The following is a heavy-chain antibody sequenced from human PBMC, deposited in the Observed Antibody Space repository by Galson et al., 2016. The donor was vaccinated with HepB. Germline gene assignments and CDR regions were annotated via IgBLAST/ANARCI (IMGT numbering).Heavy chain of an antibody. D-gene: IGHD6-19*01. V-gene: IGHV4-31*03. CDR2: IFSSVTT. CDR1: GGSISSGTYS. J-gene: IGHJ4*02. Sequence: TLSLTCTVSGGSISSGTYSWHWIRQRPGKGLEWIGYIFSSVTTYYNPSLKSRMTISLDTSKNHFSLHLSSVTAADTAVYYCASNVAAIGWHLDTWGQGTLVTVAS. CDR3: ASNVAAIGWHLDT.